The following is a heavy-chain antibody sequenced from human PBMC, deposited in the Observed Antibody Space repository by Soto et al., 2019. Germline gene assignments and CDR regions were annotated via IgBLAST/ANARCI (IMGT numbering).Heavy chain of an antibody. CDR2: IYYSGST. J-gene: IGHJ6*02. Sequence: PSETLSLTCTVSGGSISSYYWSWIRQPPGKGLEWIGYIYYSGSTNYNPSLKSRATISVDTSKNQFSLKLSSVTAADTAAYYCARGFLGDYYYYGMDVWGQGTTVTVSS. CDR3: ARGFLGDYYYYGMDV. D-gene: IGHD7-27*01. V-gene: IGHV4-59*01. CDR1: GGSISSYY.